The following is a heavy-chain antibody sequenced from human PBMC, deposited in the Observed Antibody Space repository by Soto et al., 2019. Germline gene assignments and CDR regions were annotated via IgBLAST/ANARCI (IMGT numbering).Heavy chain of an antibody. CDR1: GFTFSSYG. Sequence: SLRLSCAASGFTFSSYGMHWVRQAPGKGLEWVAVIWYDGSNKYYADSVKGRFTISRDNSKNTLYLQMNSLRAEDTAVYYCARDKKGYSGSYGMDVWGQGTTVTVSS. D-gene: IGHD5-12*01. J-gene: IGHJ6*02. V-gene: IGHV3-33*01. CDR2: IWYDGSNK. CDR3: ARDKKGYSGSYGMDV.